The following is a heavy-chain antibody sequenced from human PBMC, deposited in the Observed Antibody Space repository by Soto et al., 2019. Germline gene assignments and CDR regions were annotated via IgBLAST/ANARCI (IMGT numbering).Heavy chain of an antibody. J-gene: IGHJ3*01. CDR3: ARRLIDNRNQGHAFDF. Sequence: QLQLQESGPGLVKPAETLSLKCAVSGGSVSSGNYFWGWIRQPPGKGLEWIGNIYYNGDTYYSPSLKSRVTMSMDTAQTQFSLRLTSVTAEDTAVYYCARRLIDNRNQGHAFDFWGQGTLVTVSS. CDR2: IYYNGDT. CDR1: GGSVSSGNYF. V-gene: IGHV4-39*01. D-gene: IGHD1-20*01.